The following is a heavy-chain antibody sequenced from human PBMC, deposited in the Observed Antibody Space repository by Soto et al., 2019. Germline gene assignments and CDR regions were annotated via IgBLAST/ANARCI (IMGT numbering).Heavy chain of an antibody. D-gene: IGHD2-15*01. J-gene: IGHJ4*02. CDR2: IYTGGST. V-gene: IGHV4-4*07. CDR3: ARDRGYCSGGSCYSFDY. Sequence: SETLSLTCTVSGGSISSYYWSWIRQPAGKGLEWIGRIYTGGSTNYNPSLKSRVTMSVDTSKNQFSLKLSSVTAADTAVYYCARDRGYCSGGSCYSFDYWGQGTLVTVSS. CDR1: GGSISSYY.